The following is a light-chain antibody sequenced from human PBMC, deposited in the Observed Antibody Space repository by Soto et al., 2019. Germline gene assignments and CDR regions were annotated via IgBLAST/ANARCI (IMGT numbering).Light chain of an antibody. V-gene: IGKV1-9*01. Sequence: DIELTQSPSVLSAFVGDTVTITCRASQAMSTYLAWYQQKPGKVAKILIRFASTLQTGVPPRFSGGGSGTEFTLTISTLQPDDSGIYYCQQLNDYQLTFGGGTNVEIK. CDR1: QAMSTY. CDR2: FAS. CDR3: QQLNDYQLT. J-gene: IGKJ4*01.